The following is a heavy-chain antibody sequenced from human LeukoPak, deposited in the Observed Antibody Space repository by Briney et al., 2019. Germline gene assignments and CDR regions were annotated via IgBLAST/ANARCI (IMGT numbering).Heavy chain of an antibody. CDR1: GGSISSYY. V-gene: IGHV4-4*09. J-gene: IGHJ2*01. CDR3: ARHSRYCSSTSCYNYWYFDL. CDR2: IYTSGST. D-gene: IGHD2-2*02. Sequence: PSETLSLTCTVSGGSISSYYWSWIRQPPGKGLEWIGYIYTSGSTNYNPSLKSRVTISVDTSKNQFSLKLSSVTAADTAVYYCARHSRYCSSTSCYNYWYFDLWGRGTLVTVSS.